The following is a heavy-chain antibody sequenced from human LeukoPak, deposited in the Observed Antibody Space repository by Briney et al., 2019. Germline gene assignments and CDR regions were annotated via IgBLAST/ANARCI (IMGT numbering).Heavy chain of an antibody. D-gene: IGHD1-1*01. CDR3: ARVGDWNDLVY. Sequence: SETLSLTCTVSGGSISTYYWSWIRQPPGKGLEWIGYISYTVASNYNPSLKSRVTISVDTSKNQFSLKLSSVTAADTAVYYCARVGDWNDLVYWGQGTLVTVSS. CDR1: GGSISTYY. CDR2: ISYTVAS. V-gene: IGHV4-59*01. J-gene: IGHJ4*02.